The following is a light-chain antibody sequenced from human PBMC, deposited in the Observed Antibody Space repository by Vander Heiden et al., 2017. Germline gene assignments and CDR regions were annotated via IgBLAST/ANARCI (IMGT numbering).Light chain of an antibody. V-gene: IGKV3-20*01. J-gene: IGKJ4*01. CDR2: GPS. CDR3: QQYGSSPPLT. CDR1: QSVSRSF. Sequence: DNVFTQSPGTPSLSPGQRATLSCRASQSVSRSFVSWYQQKPGQAARLLIYGPSNRASCIPDRFSGGGSGTDFILTISRLEPEDFAMYYCQQYGSSPPLTFGGGTKVEIK.